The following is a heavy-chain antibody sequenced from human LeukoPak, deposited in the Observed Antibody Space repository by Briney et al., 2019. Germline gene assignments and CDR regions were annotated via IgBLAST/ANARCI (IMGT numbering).Heavy chain of an antibody. D-gene: IGHD5-24*01. CDR2: IHSSGSIT. V-gene: IGHV4-39*01. CDR3: ARHEDEDGNNAKPIDY. J-gene: IGHJ4*02. CDR1: VDSISRTNNY. Sequence: PSETLSLTCTVSVDSISRTNNYWGWVRHPPGKGLEWIGTIHSSGSITYYSPSLKSRVTISIDTSKNQFSLKLSSVTAPDTALYFRARHEDEDGNNAKPIDYRCQGTLVTVSS.